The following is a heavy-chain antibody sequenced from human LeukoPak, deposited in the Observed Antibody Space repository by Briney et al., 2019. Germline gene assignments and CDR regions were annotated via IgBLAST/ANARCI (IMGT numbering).Heavy chain of an antibody. CDR1: GFTFGSYW. Sequence: GGSLRLSCAASGFTFGSYWMTWVRQAPGKGLEWVANIKQDGSEKYYVESVKGRSTISRDNAKSSLHLHVDSLRAEDTAVYYCARERGNYFDYWGQGTLVTVSS. CDR3: ARERGNYFDY. V-gene: IGHV3-7*05. CDR2: IKQDGSEK. D-gene: IGHD3-10*01. J-gene: IGHJ4*02.